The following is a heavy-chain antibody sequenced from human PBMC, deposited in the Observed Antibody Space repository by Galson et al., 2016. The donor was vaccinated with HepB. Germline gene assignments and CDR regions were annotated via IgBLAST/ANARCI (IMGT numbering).Heavy chain of an antibody. Sequence: SVKVSCKALGYTFIDYYVYWVRQAPGQGLEWMGWINFNSGVTKFAQKFQGRVTMTRDTSITTAYMELSRLRSDDTAVYYCARGLVVVAAAHGKDVWGKGTTVTVSS. CDR3: ARGLVVVAAAHGKDV. J-gene: IGHJ6*04. V-gene: IGHV1-2*02. CDR1: GYTFIDYY. D-gene: IGHD2-15*01. CDR2: INFNSGVT.